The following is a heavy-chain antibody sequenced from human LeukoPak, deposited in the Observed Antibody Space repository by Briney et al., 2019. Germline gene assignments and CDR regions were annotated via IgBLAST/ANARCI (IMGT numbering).Heavy chain of an antibody. CDR2: ISGSGGST. V-gene: IGHV3-23*01. D-gene: IGHD5-24*01. Sequence: PGGSLRLSCAASGFTFSSYAMSWVRQAPGKGLEWVSGISGSGGSTYYADPVKGRFTISRDNSKNTLYLQMNSLRAEDTAVYCCAKGRDGYNADFDYWGQGTLVTVSS. CDR1: GFTFSSYA. J-gene: IGHJ4*02. CDR3: AKGRDGYNADFDY.